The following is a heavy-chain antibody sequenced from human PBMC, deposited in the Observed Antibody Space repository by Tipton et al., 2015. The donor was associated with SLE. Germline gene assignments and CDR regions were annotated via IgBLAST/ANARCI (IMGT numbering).Heavy chain of an antibody. Sequence: TLSLTCNVSGDSITSHFWNWIRQPPGKGLEWIGYIYHSGSTNYNPSLKSRVTMSVDTSKNQFSLKLSSVTAADTAVYYCARDGGYYGSGSYHYYYGMDVWGQGTTVTVSS. CDR3: ARDGGYYGSGSYHYYYGMDV. D-gene: IGHD3-10*01. V-gene: IGHV4-59*11. J-gene: IGHJ6*02. CDR2: IYHSGST. CDR1: GDSITSHF.